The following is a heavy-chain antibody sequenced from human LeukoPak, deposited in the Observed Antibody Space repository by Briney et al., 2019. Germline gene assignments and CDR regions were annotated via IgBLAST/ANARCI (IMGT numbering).Heavy chain of an antibody. D-gene: IGHD2-21*01. J-gene: IGHJ4*02. CDR3: AKSLPLDIVVGGLDY. CDR1: GFTFSSYG. Sequence: GRSLRLSCAASGFTFSSYGMHWVRQAPGKGLEWVAVISYDGSNKYYADSVKGRFTISRDNSKNTLYLQMNSLRAEDTAVYYCAKSLPLDIVVGGLDYWAQGTLVTVPS. V-gene: IGHV3-30*18. CDR2: ISYDGSNK.